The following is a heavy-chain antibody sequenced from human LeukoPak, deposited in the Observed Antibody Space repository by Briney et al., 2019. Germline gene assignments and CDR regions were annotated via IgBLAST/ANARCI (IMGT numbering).Heavy chain of an antibody. Sequence: SETLSLTCTVSGGSISSDSYYWGWIRQPPGKGLEFIGSVYYSGSAYYNPSPKGRVTISVDTSKNQFSLKLRSVTAADTAVYYCARVGRGGMAPPTFDSWGQGTLVTVSS. D-gene: IGHD5-24*01. CDR1: GGSISSDSYY. CDR3: ARVGRGGMAPPTFDS. CDR2: VYYSGSA. V-gene: IGHV4-39*01. J-gene: IGHJ4*02.